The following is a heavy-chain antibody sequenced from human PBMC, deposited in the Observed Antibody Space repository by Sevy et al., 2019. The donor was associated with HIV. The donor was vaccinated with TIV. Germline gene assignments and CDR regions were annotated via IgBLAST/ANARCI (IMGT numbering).Heavy chain of an antibody. CDR2: ISGHNGNT. CDR1: GYNFIIYG. CDR3: ARVFRGAAAGADFYYYMDV. Sequence: ASVKVSCKASGYNFIIYGISWVRQAPGQGLEWMGWISGHNGNTNYAQNFQGRVTMTRDTSTSTAYMELRSLRSDDTAMYYCARVFRGAAAGADFYYYMDVWGKGTTVTVSS. J-gene: IGHJ6*03. V-gene: IGHV1-18*01. D-gene: IGHD6-13*01.